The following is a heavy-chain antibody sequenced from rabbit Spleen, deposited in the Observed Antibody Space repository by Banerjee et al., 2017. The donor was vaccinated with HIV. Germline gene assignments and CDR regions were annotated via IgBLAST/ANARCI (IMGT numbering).Heavy chain of an antibody. CDR2: IDASISGDT. CDR1: GFSFSSGYY. J-gene: IGHJ2*01. D-gene: IGHD1-1*01. V-gene: IGHV1S40*01. Sequence: QSLEESGGGLVQPEGSLTLTCKASGFSFSSGYYMCWVRQAPGKGLEWIACIDASISGDTYYANWPKGRFTISKTSSTTVTLQMTSLTAADTATYFCARNYVNAFDPWGPGTLVTVS. CDR3: ARNYVNAFDP.